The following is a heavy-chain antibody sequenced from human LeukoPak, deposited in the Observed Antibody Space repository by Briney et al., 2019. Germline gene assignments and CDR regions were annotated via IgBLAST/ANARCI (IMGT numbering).Heavy chain of an antibody. V-gene: IGHV3-20*04. CDR2: INWNGGST. Sequence: GGSLRLSCAASGFTFDDYGMSWVRQAPGKGLEWGSGINWNGGSTGYADSVKGRFTISRDNAKNSLYLQMNSLRAEDTALYYCARERGATKYYYYYMDVWGKGTTVTVSS. CDR1: GFTFDDYG. CDR3: ARERGATKYYYYYMDV. J-gene: IGHJ6*03. D-gene: IGHD1-26*01.